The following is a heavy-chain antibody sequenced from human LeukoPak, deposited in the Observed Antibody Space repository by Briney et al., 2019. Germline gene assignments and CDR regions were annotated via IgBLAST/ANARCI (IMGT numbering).Heavy chain of an antibody. V-gene: IGHV1-2*02. Sequence: ASVKVSCKASGYTFTSYYMHWVRQAPGQGLEWMGWINPNSGGTNYAQKFQGRVTMTRDTSISTAYMELSRLRSDDTAVYYCARASPYGDYGDYWGQGTLVTVSS. J-gene: IGHJ4*02. CDR1: GYTFTSYY. CDR2: INPNSGGT. CDR3: ARASPYGDYGDY. D-gene: IGHD4-17*01.